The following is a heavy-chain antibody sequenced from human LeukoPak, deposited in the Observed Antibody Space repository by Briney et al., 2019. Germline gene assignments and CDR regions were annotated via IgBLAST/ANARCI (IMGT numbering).Heavy chain of an antibody. CDR2: INHSGST. V-gene: IGHV4-34*01. J-gene: IGHJ5*02. CDR1: GGSFSDYY. Sequence: SETLSLTCAVYGGSFSDYYWSWIRQPPGKGLEWIGEINHSGSTNYNPSLKSRVTISVDTSKNQFSLKLSSVTAADTAVYYCARGVPDYGDYGSNWFDPWGQGTLVTVSS. D-gene: IGHD4-17*01. CDR3: ARGVPDYGDYGSNWFDP.